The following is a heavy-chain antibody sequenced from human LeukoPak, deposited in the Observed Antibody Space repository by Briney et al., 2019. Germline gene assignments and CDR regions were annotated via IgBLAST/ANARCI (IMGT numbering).Heavy chain of an antibody. J-gene: IGHJ6*02. CDR2: ISSSGSTM. Sequence: GGSLRLSCEASGFSFSSYEINWVRQAPGKGLEWVSYISSSGSTMYHADSVKGRFIISRDNAKTSLYLQMNTLRAEDTAVYFCARGGLWLGRYYYYGMDVWGLGTTVTVSS. CDR3: ARGGLWLGRYYYYGMDV. CDR1: GFSFSSYE. V-gene: IGHV3-48*03. D-gene: IGHD3/OR15-3a*01.